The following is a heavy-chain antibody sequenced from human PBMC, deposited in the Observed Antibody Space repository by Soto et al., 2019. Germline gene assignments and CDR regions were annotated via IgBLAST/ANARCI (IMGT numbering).Heavy chain of an antibody. D-gene: IGHD2-8*01. J-gene: IGHJ4*02. Sequence: ESGGGLVQPGGSLRLSCAASGFTFNSYAMSWVRQAPGKGLEWVSVISGSGGSRYYADSVKGRFTISRDNSKNTLYLQMNSLRAEDTAVYYCAKAGYCTNGVCYLYYFDYWGQGTLVTVSS. CDR3: AKAGYCTNGVCYLYYFDY. CDR2: ISGSGGSR. CDR1: GFTFNSYA. V-gene: IGHV3-23*01.